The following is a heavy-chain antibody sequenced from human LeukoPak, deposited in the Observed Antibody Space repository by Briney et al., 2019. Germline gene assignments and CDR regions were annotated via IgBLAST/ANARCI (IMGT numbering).Heavy chain of an antibody. Sequence: GGSLRLSCAASGFTFSDYYMSWIRQAPGKGLEWVSVIYSGGSTYYADSVKGRFTTSRDNSKNTLYLQMNSLRAEDTAVYYCARGSRFDPWGQGTLVTVSS. V-gene: IGHV3-53*01. CDR1: GFTFSDYY. J-gene: IGHJ5*02. CDR2: IYSGGST. CDR3: ARGSRFDP.